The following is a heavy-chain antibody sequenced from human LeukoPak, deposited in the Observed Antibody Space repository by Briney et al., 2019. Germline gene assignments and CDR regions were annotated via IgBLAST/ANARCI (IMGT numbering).Heavy chain of an antibody. J-gene: IGHJ4*02. V-gene: IGHV4-59*12. CDR2: IDYSGST. D-gene: IGHD2-2*01. CDR1: GGSISTYY. Sequence: SETLSLTCTVSGGSISTYYWSWIRQPPGKGLEWIGFIDYSGSTDYNPSLKSRVTISVDTSKNQFSLKLSSVTAADTAVYYCARVSIPDCSSTSCYGGYFDYWGQGTLVTVSS. CDR3: ARVSIPDCSSTSCYGGYFDY.